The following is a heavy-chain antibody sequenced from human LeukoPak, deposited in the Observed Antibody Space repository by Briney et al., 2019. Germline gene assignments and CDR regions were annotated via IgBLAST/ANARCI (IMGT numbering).Heavy chain of an antibody. D-gene: IGHD5-18*01. CDR1: GGSISTYY. CDR2: ISYSGST. V-gene: IGHV4-59*01. Sequence: SETLSLTCTVSGGSISTYYWSWIRQPPGKGLEWIAYISYSGSTNYNPSLKSRVTISVDTSKNQFSLKLNSVTAADTAVYYCARDGYTFGFRGSFHYWGLGTLVTVSS. CDR3: ARDGYTFGFRGSFHY. J-gene: IGHJ4*02.